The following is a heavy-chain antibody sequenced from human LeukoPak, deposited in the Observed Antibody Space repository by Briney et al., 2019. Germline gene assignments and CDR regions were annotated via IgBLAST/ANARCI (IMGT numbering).Heavy chain of an antibody. CDR3: ARDLEVEMATIPFDY. Sequence: GGSLRLSCAASGFTFSSYAMHWVRQAPGKGLEWVAVISYDGSNRYYADSVKGRFTISRDNSKNTLYLQMNSLRAEDTAVYYCARDLEVEMATIPFDYWGQGTLVTVSS. CDR1: GFTFSSYA. CDR2: ISYDGSNR. J-gene: IGHJ4*02. D-gene: IGHD5-24*01. V-gene: IGHV3-30*04.